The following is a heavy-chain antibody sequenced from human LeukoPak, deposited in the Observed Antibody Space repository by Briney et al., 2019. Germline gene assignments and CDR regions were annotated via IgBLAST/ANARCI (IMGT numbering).Heavy chain of an antibody. D-gene: IGHD3-16*01. V-gene: IGHV3-33*01. Sequence: GRSLRLSCAASGFSFSNYGMHWVRQAPGKGLEWVAVIWYDGSNTYYADSVKGRFTISRDNSKNTLYVQMSSLRAEDTAVYYCARSNNGGWGYCDYWGQGSLVTVSS. CDR1: GFSFSNYG. CDR2: IWYDGSNT. J-gene: IGHJ4*02. CDR3: ARSNNGGWGYCDY.